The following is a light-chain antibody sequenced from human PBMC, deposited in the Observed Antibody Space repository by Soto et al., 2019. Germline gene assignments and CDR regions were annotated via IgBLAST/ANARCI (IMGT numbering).Light chain of an antibody. CDR3: AAWDDSLNGPDVV. CDR1: SSNIGSNT. Sequence: QSVLTQPPSASGTPGQRVTISCSGSSSNIGSNTVNWYQQLPGTAPKLLIYSNNQRPSGVPDRFSGSKSGTSASLAISGLQSEDEADYYCAAWDDSLNGPDVVFGGGTK. CDR2: SNN. J-gene: IGLJ2*01. V-gene: IGLV1-44*01.